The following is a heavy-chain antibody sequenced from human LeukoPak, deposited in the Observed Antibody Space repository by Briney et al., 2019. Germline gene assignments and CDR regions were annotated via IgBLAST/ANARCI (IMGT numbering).Heavy chain of an antibody. Sequence: SVKVSCKASGGTFSSYAISWVRQAPGQGLEWKGGIIPIFGTANYAQKFQGRVTITADESTSTAYMELSSLRSEDTAVYYCASWWLRPGRHYYYYYGMDVWGKGTTVTVSS. CDR1: GGTFSSYA. J-gene: IGHJ6*04. CDR2: IIPIFGTA. V-gene: IGHV1-69*13. CDR3: ASWWLRPGRHYYYYYGMDV. D-gene: IGHD5-12*01.